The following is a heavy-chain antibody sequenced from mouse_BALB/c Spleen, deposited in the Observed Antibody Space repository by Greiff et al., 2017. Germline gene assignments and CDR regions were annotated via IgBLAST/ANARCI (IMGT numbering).Heavy chain of an antibody. V-gene: IGHV5-6-3*01. Sequence: EVQLQQSGGGLVQPGGSLKLSCAASGFTFSSYGMSWVRQTPDKRLELVATINSNGGSTYYPDSVKGRFTISRDNAKNTLYLQMSSLKSEDTAMYYCARNWDYFDYWGQGTTLTVSS. D-gene: IGHD4-1*01. CDR1: GFTFSSYG. J-gene: IGHJ2*01. CDR2: INSNGGST. CDR3: ARNWDYFDY.